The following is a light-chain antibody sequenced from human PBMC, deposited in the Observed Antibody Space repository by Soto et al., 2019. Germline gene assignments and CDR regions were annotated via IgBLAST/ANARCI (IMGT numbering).Light chain of an antibody. CDR1: SSNIGAGYD. V-gene: IGLV1-40*01. Sequence: QSVLTQPPSVSGAPGQRVTISCTGSSSNIGAGYDVHWYKQLPGTAPKLLIYGNNNRPSGVPDRFSGSKSGTSASLAITGLQAEDEAEYYCQSYDSSLSDRYVFGTGTKVTV. CDR3: QSYDSSLSDRYV. J-gene: IGLJ1*01. CDR2: GNN.